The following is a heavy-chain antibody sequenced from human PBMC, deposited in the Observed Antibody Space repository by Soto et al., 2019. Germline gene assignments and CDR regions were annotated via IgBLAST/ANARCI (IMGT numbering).Heavy chain of an antibody. D-gene: IGHD4-17*01. CDR2: MYSSGST. CDR1: GSSITISY. J-gene: IGHJ4*02. Sequence: PSETLPLTCTVSGSSITISYWNWIWRSPGKGLEWIGYMYSSGSTNYRSSLKSRVTISGDTSKNQFSLRLRSVTAADTAVYFCARSTGYGDSYFDYWGQGALVTVS. CDR3: ARSTGYGDSYFDY. V-gene: IGHV4-59*01.